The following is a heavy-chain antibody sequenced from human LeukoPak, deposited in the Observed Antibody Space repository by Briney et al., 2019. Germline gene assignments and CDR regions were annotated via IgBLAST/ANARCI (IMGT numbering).Heavy chain of an antibody. V-gene: IGHV1-18*01. CDR2: ISAYNGNT. J-gene: IGHJ4*02. CDR1: GYTFTSYA. Sequence: GASVKVSCKTSGYTFTSYAISWVRQAPGQGLEWTGWISAYNGNTDYAQKFQGRVTMTTDTSTSTAYMELRSLRSDDTAVYYCARRNYDHIWGNYGSLYYFDYWGQGTLVTVSS. CDR3: ARRNYDHIWGNYGSLYYFDY. D-gene: IGHD3-16*01.